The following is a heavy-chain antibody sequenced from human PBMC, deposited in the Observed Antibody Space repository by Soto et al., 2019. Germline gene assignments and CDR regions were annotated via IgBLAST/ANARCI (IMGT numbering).Heavy chain of an antibody. CDR2: TYYRSRWQT. CDR3: ARLIGNSWLDS. J-gene: IGHJ5*01. V-gene: IGHV6-1*01. D-gene: IGHD3-16*01. CDR1: GDSVSSNDAT. Sequence: QVQLQQSGPGLVKPSQTLSLTCAISGDSVSSNDATWDWIRQSPSRGLEWLGRTYYRSRWQTDYAKSVKSRISTNPDTHNNHAPLHLNSVTPADTAVYYCARLIGNSWLDSWGREPWSPSPQ.